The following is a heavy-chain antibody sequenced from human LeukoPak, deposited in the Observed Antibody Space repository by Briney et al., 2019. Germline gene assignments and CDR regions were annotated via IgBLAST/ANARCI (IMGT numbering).Heavy chain of an antibody. CDR2: INHSGST. V-gene: IGHV4-34*01. CDR3: ARERGIMTTVTTNY. Sequence: SETLSLTCAVYGGSFSGYYWSWIRQPPGKGLEWIGEINHSGSTDYNPSLKSRVTISVDTSKNQFSLKLSSVTAADTAVYYCARERGIMTTVTTNYWGQGTLVTVSS. D-gene: IGHD4-11*01. CDR1: GGSFSGYY. J-gene: IGHJ4*02.